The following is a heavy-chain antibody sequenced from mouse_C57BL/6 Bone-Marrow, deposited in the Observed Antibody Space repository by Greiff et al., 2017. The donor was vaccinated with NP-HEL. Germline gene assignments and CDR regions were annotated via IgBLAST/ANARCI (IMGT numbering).Heavy chain of an antibody. CDR3: ASPYDYDVAWFAY. D-gene: IGHD2-4*01. V-gene: IGHV5-6*01. CDR1: GFTFSSYG. Sequence: EVQVVESGGDLVKPGGSLKLSCAASGFTFSSYGMSWVRRTPDKRLEWVATISSGGSYTYYPDSVKGRFTISRDSAKNTLYLQMSSLKSEDTAMYYCASPYDYDVAWFAYWGQGTLVTVSA. CDR2: ISSGGSYT. J-gene: IGHJ3*01.